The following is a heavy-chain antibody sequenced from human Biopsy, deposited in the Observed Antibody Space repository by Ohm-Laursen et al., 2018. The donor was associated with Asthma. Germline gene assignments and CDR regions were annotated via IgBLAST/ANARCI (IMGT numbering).Heavy chain of an antibody. CDR2: LIPVLGTP. D-gene: IGHD5-12*01. CDR1: GDSFSNYA. J-gene: IGHJ6*02. CDR3: ARGYSGSNRIVYYYSGLEV. V-gene: IGHV1-69*13. Sequence: ASVKVSCKVSGDSFSNYAISWVRQAPGQGLEWMGGLIPVLGTPDHAQMFEGRVTITADESTSTAYMELSSLSSEDTAVYYCARGYSGSNRIVYYYSGLEVWGQGTTVTVSS.